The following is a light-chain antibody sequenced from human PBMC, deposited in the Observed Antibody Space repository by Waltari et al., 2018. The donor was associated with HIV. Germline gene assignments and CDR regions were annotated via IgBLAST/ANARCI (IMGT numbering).Light chain of an antibody. V-gene: IGLV1-44*01. CDR3: AAWDASLHVL. J-gene: IGLJ2*01. CDR1: TSNIGSNT. Sequence: QSVLTQPPSASGTLGQAVTISCFGNTSNIGSNTVNWYQHLPGAAPKLIIFRNHQRPSGGPDRFSGSQSGTSAFLTITGLLSGDEATYYCAAWDASLHVLFGGGTQLTVV. CDR2: RNH.